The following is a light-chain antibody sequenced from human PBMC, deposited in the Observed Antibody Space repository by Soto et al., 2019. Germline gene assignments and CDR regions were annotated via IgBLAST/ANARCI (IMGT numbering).Light chain of an antibody. CDR1: SSDVGGYNY. CDR3: TSYTSSSPLV. CDR2: EVV. J-gene: IGLJ1*01. Sequence: QSALTQPASVSGSPGQSITISCTGTSSDVGGYNYVSWYQHHPGKAPKPMIYEVVNRPSGVSNRFSGSKSGITASLTISGLQAEDEADYYCTSYTSSSPLVFGTGTKVTVL. V-gene: IGLV2-14*01.